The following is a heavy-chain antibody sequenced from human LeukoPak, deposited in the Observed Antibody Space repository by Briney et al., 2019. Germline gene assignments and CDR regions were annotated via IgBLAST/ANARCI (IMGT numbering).Heavy chain of an antibody. CDR2: INPNSGGT. J-gene: IGHJ4*02. D-gene: IGHD6-6*01. CDR1: GYTFTGYY. V-gene: IGHV1-2*02. Sequence: ASVKVSCKASGYTFTGYYMHWVRQAPGQGLEWMGWINPNSGGTNCAQKFQGRVTMTRDTSISTAYMELSRLRSDDTAVYYCAREGPVSSSDLDYWGQGTLVTVSS. CDR3: AREGPVSSSDLDY.